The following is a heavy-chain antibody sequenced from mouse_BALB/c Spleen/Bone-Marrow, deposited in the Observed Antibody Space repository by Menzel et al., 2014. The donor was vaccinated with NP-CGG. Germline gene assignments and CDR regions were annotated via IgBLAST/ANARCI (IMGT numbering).Heavy chain of an antibody. CDR3: ANGDNYRYDFDY. D-gene: IGHD2-14*01. CDR2: INPYNDGT. Sequence: EVKLQESGPELVKPGASVKMSCKASGYTFTSYVMHWVKQKPGQGLEWIGYINPYNDGTKYNEKFKGKATLTSDKSSSTAYMELSSLTSEVSAVYYCANGDNYRYDFDYWGQGTTLTVSS. J-gene: IGHJ2*01. V-gene: IGHV1-14*01. CDR1: GYTFTSYV.